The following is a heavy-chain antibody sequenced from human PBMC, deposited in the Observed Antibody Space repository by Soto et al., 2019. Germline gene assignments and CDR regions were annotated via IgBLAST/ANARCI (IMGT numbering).Heavy chain of an antibody. CDR2: IFYLGSS. V-gene: IGHV4-39*01. CDR1: GDSIISSDFY. D-gene: IGHD3-3*02. CDR3: ARRSLALRKNNWFDP. Sequence: SETLSLTCTVSGDSIISSDFYWGWVRQPPGKGLEWIGSIFYLGSSYYNPSLKSRVTMSVDTSKNQFSLRLRSVTAADTALYFCARRSLALRKNNWFDPWGQGIMVTVSS. J-gene: IGHJ5*02.